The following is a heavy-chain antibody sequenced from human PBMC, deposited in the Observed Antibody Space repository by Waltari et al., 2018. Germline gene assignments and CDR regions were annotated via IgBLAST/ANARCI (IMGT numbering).Heavy chain of an antibody. D-gene: IGHD2-21*01. J-gene: IGHJ6*02. Sequence: QVQLVQSGAEVKKPGSSVKVSCKASGGTFSSYTISWVRQAPGQGLEWMGRIIPIPGIANYAQKFQGRVTITADKSTSTAYMELSSLRSEDTAVYYCASSGPAYIYGMDVWGQGTTVTVSS. CDR1: GGTFSSYT. V-gene: IGHV1-69*02. CDR2: IIPIPGIA. CDR3: ASSGPAYIYGMDV.